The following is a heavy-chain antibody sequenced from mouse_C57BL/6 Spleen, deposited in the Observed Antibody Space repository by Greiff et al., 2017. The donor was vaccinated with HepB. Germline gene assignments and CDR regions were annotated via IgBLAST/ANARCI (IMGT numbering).Heavy chain of an antibody. Sequence: DVQLVESGPGLVKPSQSLSLTCSVTGYSITSGYYWNWIRQFPGNKLEWMGYISYDGSNDYNPSLKNRISITRDTSKNQFFLKLNSVTTEDTATYYCARGCYGSSYDYAMDYWGQGTSVTVSS. J-gene: IGHJ4*01. D-gene: IGHD1-1*01. CDR1: GYSITSGYY. V-gene: IGHV3-6*01. CDR2: ISYDGSN. CDR3: ARGCYGSSYDYAMDY.